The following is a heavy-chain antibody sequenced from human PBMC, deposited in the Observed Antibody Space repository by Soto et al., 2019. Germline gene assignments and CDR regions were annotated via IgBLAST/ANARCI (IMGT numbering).Heavy chain of an antibody. CDR2: INSDGSST. CDR3: ARAGYCSGGSCYSPSVSFYYYYMDV. J-gene: IGHJ6*03. Sequence: GSLRLSCAASGFTFSSYWMHWVRQAPGKGLVWVSRINSDGSSTSYADSVRGRFTISRDNAKNTLYLQMNSLRAEDTAVYYCARAGYCSGGSCYSPSVSFYYYYMDVWGKGTTVTVSS. V-gene: IGHV3-74*01. CDR1: GFTFSSYW. D-gene: IGHD2-15*01.